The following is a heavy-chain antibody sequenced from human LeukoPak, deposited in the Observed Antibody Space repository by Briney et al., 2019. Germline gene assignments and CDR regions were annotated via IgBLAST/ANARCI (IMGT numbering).Heavy chain of an antibody. CDR2: INHSGST. CDR1: GGSFSGYY. V-gene: IGHV4-34*01. D-gene: IGHD3-10*01. J-gene: IGHJ4*02. Sequence: SETLSLTCAVYGGSFSGYYWSWIRQPPGKGLEWIGEINHSGSTNYNPSLKSRVTISVDTSKNQFSLKLSSVTAADTAVYYCARGLKYYYGSGSYYPFWGQGTLVTVSS. CDR3: ARGLKYYYGSGSYYPF.